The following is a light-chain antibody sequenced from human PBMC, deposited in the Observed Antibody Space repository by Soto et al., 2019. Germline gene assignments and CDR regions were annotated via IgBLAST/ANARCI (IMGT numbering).Light chain of an antibody. Sequence: DIQMNQFPSTLPATLGDRATITCRASQSLDFWLAWYHPKPGKAPKLLIYDASSLESGVPSRLSDSGSGTVFTLPIRSLQPDYFASYHCQPYNLPITFGQGTRLEI. V-gene: IGKV1-5*01. CDR3: QPYNLPIT. J-gene: IGKJ5*01. CDR1: QSLDFW. CDR2: DAS.